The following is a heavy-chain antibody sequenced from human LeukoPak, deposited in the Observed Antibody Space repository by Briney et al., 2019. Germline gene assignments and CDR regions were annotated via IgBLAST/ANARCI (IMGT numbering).Heavy chain of an antibody. CDR3: ARRNAVDMLRGAYDF. D-gene: IGHD3-10*01. CDR1: GGSLYNYY. J-gene: IGHJ4*02. V-gene: IGHV4-4*07. CDR2: IYTSEGT. Sequence: SETLSLTCTVSGGSLYNYYWNWLRQPARKGLEWIGRIYTSEGTKYNPSLKSRVSISVDTSKNQFSLRLGSVPAEDTAVYYCARRNAVDMLRGAYDFWGQGTLVTVSS.